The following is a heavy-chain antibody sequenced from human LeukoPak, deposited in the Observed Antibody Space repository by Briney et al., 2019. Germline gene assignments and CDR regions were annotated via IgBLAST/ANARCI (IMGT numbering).Heavy chain of an antibody. CDR2: ISGSGGST. CDR3: VRGRGIAGPTTLDY. V-gene: IGHV3-23*01. J-gene: IGHJ4*02. CDR1: GFSFSGYA. D-gene: IGHD1-26*01. Sequence: GGSLRLSCAASGFSFSGYAMSWVRQAPGKGLKWVSTISGSGGSTNYTESVKGRFTISRDNSKNTLSPQMNSLRVEDTAVYYCVRGRGIAGPTTLDYWGQGTLVTVSS.